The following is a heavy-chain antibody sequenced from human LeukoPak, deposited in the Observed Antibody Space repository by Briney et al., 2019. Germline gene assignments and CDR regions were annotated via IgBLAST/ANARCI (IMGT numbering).Heavy chain of an antibody. Sequence: PGGSLRLSCTASGFTFSSYWMQWVRQAPGKGLEWVSSISSGSGYIYYADSVKGRFTISRDNAKNSLSLQMNSLRAEDTAVYYCARELYSGYGRFDYWGQGTLVAVSS. CDR3: ARELYSGYGRFDY. V-gene: IGHV3-21*01. D-gene: IGHD5-12*01. CDR2: ISSGSGYI. CDR1: GFTFSSYW. J-gene: IGHJ4*02.